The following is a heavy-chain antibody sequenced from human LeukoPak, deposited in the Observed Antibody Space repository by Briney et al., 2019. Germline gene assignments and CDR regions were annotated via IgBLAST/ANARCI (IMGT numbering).Heavy chain of an antibody. J-gene: IGHJ4*02. CDR1: GVTFSSYG. D-gene: IGHD2-15*01. CDR3: ASGTDGFSGVNCYGCYY. V-gene: IGHV3-33*01. Sequence: GRSLRLSCAASGVTFSSYGRRWVRQAPGKGLEWVAVIWYDGSNKYYADSVKGRFTISRDNYKNTLYLQMKSLRAAETAVYYSASGTDGFSGVNCYGCYYWGQGTLVTVSS. CDR2: IWYDGSNK.